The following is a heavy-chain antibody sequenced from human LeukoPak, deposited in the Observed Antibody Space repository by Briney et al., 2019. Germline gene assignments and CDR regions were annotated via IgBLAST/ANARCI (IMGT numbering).Heavy chain of an antibody. CDR3: ARVSQDKMATISYYYYYGMDV. Sequence: EASVKVSCKASGFVFTSYGFTWVRQAPGQGLEWMGWISANDGKTHYSEKHQGRVTMSTDTVTSTAYMELRSLRSDDTAVYYCARVSQDKMATISYYYYYGMDVWGQGTTVTVSS. V-gene: IGHV1-18*01. D-gene: IGHD5-24*01. J-gene: IGHJ6*02. CDR1: GFVFTSYG. CDR2: ISANDGKT.